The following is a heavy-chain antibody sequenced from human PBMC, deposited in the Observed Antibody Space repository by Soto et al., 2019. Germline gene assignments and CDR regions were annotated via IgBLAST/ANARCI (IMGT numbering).Heavy chain of an antibody. J-gene: IGHJ5*01. V-gene: IGHV4-30-4*01. CDR2: IYFTGTT. CDR3: ARVSAGGTRWFDS. D-gene: IGHD6-13*01. CDR1: NGSISNGDYY. Sequence: QVQLQESGPGLVRPSETLSLTCTVSNGSISNGDYYWIWVRQSPGKGLESIGYIYFTGTTYYNPSRQSRLSISVDRSKNQMSLSLTSVTAADTAVYYCARVSAGGTRWFDSWGQGIRVTVSS.